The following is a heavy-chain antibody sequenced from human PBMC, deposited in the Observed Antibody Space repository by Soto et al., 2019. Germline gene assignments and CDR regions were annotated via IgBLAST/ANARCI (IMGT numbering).Heavy chain of an antibody. Sequence: QVQLVQSGAEVKKPGASVKVSCKASGYTFTSYNMHWVRQAPGQGLEWVGMINPLGFSTTYAQKFRGRVTMTRETSTSTVYMELTNLSSDDTAVYYCARAAGRFGHLYWFYPWGQGNPVTVSP. V-gene: IGHV1-46*01. J-gene: IGHJ5*02. D-gene: IGHD3-10*01. CDR3: ARAAGRFGHLYWFYP. CDR2: INPLGFST. CDR1: GYTFTSYN.